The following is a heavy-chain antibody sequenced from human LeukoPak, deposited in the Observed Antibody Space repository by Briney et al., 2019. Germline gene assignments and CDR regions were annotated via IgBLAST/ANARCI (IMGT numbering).Heavy chain of an antibody. CDR1: GGSFSGYY. J-gene: IGHJ5*02. Sequence: SETLSLTCAVYGGSFSGYYWSWIRQPPGKGLEWIGYIYYSGSTNYNPSLKSRVTISVDTSENQFSLKLTSVTAADTAVYYCARDREYSSSGLVWFDPWGHGILVTVSS. V-gene: IGHV4-59*12. CDR3: ARDREYSSSGLVWFDP. D-gene: IGHD6-6*01. CDR2: IYYSGST.